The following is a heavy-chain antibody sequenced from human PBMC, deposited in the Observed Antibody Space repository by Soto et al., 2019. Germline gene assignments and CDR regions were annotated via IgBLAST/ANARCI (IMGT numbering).Heavy chain of an antibody. V-gene: IGHV4-59*01. CDR1: CGSISSYY. Sequence: SETLSLTCTVSCGSISSYYWSWIRQPPGKGLEWIGYIYYSGSTNYNPSLKSRVTISVDTSKNQFSLKLSSVTAADTAVYYCARGRGTVTYYYYYGMDVWGQGTTVTVSS. J-gene: IGHJ6*02. D-gene: IGHD4-17*01. CDR3: ARGRGTVTYYYYYGMDV. CDR2: IYYSGST.